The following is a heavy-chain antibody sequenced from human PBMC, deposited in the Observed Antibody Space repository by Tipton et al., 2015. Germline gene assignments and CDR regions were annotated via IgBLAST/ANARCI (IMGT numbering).Heavy chain of an antibody. CDR1: GYAFTTYG. D-gene: IGHD5/OR15-5a*01. CDR3: ARGPSRIESASVGLYFDY. Sequence: QVQLVQSGAEVKKPGASVKVSCKTSGYAFTTYGISWVRQAPGQGLEWMGWISGYNGNTNYAQKLQGRVTMTTDTSTSTAYMELRRLRSDDTAVYYCARGPSRIESASVGLYFDYWGQGTLVTVS. V-gene: IGHV1-18*01. CDR2: ISGYNGNT. J-gene: IGHJ4*02.